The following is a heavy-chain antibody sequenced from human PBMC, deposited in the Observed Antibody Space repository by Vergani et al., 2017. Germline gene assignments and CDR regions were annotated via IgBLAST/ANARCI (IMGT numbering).Heavy chain of an antibody. D-gene: IGHD4-17*01. V-gene: IGHV3-30-3*01. CDR3: ARGASGDYVSSFDY. Sequence: QVQLVESGGGVVQPGRSLRLSCAASGFTLSSYAMHWDRQAPGKGLEWVAVISYDGNNKYYAESVKGRFTISRDNSKNTLYLQMNSLRAEDTAVYFCARGASGDYVSSFDYWGQGTLVTVSS. CDR2: ISYDGNNK. CDR1: GFTLSSYA. J-gene: IGHJ4*02.